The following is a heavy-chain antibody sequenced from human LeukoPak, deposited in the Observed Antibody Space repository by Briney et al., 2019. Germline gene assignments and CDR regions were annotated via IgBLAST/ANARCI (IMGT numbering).Heavy chain of an antibody. CDR2: IKHSGST. CDR3: GYCSSTSCYTHGPYMDV. V-gene: IGHV4-34*01. J-gene: IGHJ6*03. Sequence: SETLSLTCAVSGGSFSGYYWSWIRQPPGQGLEWIGEIKHSGSTNYNPSLKSRVTISVDTSKNQFSLKLSPVTAADTAVYYCGYCSSTSCYTHGPYMDVWGKGTTVTASS. CDR1: GGSFSGYY. D-gene: IGHD2-2*02.